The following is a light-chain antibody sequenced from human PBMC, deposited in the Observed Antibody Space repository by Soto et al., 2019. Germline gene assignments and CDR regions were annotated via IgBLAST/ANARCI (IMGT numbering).Light chain of an antibody. CDR3: QQYGSSPTT. J-gene: IGKJ1*01. CDR1: QRVSRN. V-gene: IGKV3-20*01. CDR2: DAS. Sequence: EVVMRQSPATLSVSPGEGATLSCRASQRVSRNLAWYQQKPGQAPRLLIYDASTRATGIPDRFSGSGSGTDFTLTISRLEPEDSAVYHCQQYGSSPTTFGQGTKVDIK.